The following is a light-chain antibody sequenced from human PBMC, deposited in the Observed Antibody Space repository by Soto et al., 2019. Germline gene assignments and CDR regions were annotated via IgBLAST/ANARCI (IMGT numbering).Light chain of an antibody. CDR1: TSDVGGYDV. V-gene: IGLV2-23*02. Sequence: QSVLTQPASVSGSPGQSITISCSGTTSDVGGYDVVSWYQQHPSKAPKLMIFEVNQRPSGVSDRFSGSKSGNTASLTISGLQAGDEADYYCCSFAGSSTFWVFGGGTKVTVL. CDR2: EVN. CDR3: CSFAGSSTFWV. J-gene: IGLJ3*02.